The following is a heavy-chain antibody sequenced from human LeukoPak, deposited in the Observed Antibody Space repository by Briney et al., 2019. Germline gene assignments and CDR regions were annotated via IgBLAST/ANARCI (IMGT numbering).Heavy chain of an antibody. CDR1: GGTFSSYA. D-gene: IGHD1-26*01. CDR3: AGDPSAGKKGPDYYYYYMDV. J-gene: IGHJ6*03. CDR2: IIPIFGTA. Sequence: SVKVSCKASGGTFSSYAISWVRQAPGQGLGWMGGIIPIFGTANYAQKFQGRVTITTDESTSTAYMELSSLRSEDTAVYYCAGDPSAGKKGPDYYYYYMDVWGKGTTVTVSS. V-gene: IGHV1-69*05.